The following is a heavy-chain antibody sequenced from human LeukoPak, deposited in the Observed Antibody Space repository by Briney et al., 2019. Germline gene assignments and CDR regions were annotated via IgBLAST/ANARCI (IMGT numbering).Heavy chain of an antibody. D-gene: IGHD2-2*01. CDR1: GYTFTSYG. J-gene: IGHJ4*02. CDR2: ISAYNGNT. Sequence: VSVKVSCKASGYTFTSYGISWVRRAPGQGLEWMGWISAYNGNTNYAQKLQGRVTMTTDTSTSTAYMELRSLRSDDTAVYYCARVGLGYCSSTSCYEFDYWGQGTLVTVSS. CDR3: ARVGLGYCSSTSCYEFDY. V-gene: IGHV1-18*04.